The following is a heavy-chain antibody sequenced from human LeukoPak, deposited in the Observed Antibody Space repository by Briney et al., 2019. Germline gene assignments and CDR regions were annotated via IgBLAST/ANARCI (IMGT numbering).Heavy chain of an antibody. CDR2: ISSSGSTI. J-gene: IGHJ3*02. Sequence: GGSLRLSCAASGFTFSSYEMNWVRQAPGKGLEGVSYISSSGSTIYYADSVKGRFTISRDNAKNSLYLQMNSLRAEDTAVYYCARGGYSGYYGFNGAFDIWGQGTMVTVSS. V-gene: IGHV3-48*03. CDR3: ARGGYSGYYGFNGAFDI. CDR1: GFTFSSYE. D-gene: IGHD5-12*01.